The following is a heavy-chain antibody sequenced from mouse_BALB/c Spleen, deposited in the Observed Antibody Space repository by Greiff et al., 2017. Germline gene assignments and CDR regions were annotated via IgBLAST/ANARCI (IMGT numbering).Heavy chain of an antibody. CDR3: TRDDGYFLYAMDY. CDR1: GYTFTDYN. J-gene: IGHJ4*01. CDR2: IYPYNGGT. D-gene: IGHD2-3*01. V-gene: IGHV1S29*02. Sequence: EVKLMESGPELVKPGASVKISCKASGYTFTDYNMHWVKQSHGKSLEWIGYIYPYNGGTGYNQKFKDKATLTVDKSSSTAYMQLSSPTSEDSAVYYCTRDDGYFLYAMDYWGQGTSVTVSS.